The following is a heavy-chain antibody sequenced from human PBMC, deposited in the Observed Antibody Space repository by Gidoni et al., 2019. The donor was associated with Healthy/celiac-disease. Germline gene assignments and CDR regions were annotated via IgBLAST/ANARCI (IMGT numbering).Heavy chain of an antibody. CDR3: AKDRGGYIGYFDY. D-gene: IGHD5-12*01. CDR1: GFTFSSYA. J-gene: IGHJ4*02. Sequence: EVQLLESGGGLVQPGGSLRLSCAASGFTFSSYAMSWVRQAPGKGLEWVSASSGSGGRTYDADAVKGRFTISRDNSKNTLDLQMNSLRAEDTAVYYCAKDRGGYIGYFDYWGQGTLVTVSS. V-gene: IGHV3-23*01. CDR2: SSGSGGRT.